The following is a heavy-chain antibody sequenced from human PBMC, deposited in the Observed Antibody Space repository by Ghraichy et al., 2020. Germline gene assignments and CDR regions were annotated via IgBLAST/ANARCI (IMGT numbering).Heavy chain of an antibody. CDR1: GFTFSSYA. D-gene: IGHD3-16*01. CDR3: AKIPYSRGEFHNFHFDY. CDR2: ISGGGGST. J-gene: IGHJ4*02. V-gene: IGHV3-23*01. Sequence: GGSLRLSCAASGFTFSSYAMSWVRQAPGKGLEWVSAISGGGGSTYYADSVKGRFTISRDNSKNTLYLQMNSLRAEDTAVYYCAKIPYSRGEFHNFHFDYWGQGTLVTVSS.